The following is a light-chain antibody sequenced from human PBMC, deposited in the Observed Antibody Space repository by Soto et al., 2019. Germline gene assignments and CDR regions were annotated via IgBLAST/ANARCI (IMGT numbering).Light chain of an antibody. CDR2: DAS. CDR3: QQRSNWPPYT. V-gene: IGKV3-11*01. Sequence: EIVLTQSPATLSLSPGERATLSCRASQSVSSYLAWYQQKPGQAPRLLIYDASNRATGIPARFSGSGSGTDFTLTISSLEPADFAVYYCQQRSNWPPYTLGQGTKLEIK. J-gene: IGKJ2*01. CDR1: QSVSSY.